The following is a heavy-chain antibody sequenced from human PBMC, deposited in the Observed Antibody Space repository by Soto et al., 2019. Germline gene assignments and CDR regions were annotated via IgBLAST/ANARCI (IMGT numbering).Heavy chain of an antibody. Sequence: SETLSLTCTVSGGSLSSGDYYWSWIRQPPGKGLEWIGYIYYSGSTYYNPSLKSRVTISVDTSKNQFSLKLSSVTAADTAVYYCARILNNYYYYGMDVWGQGTTVTVSS. V-gene: IGHV4-30-4*01. CDR2: IYYSGST. J-gene: IGHJ6*02. CDR1: GGSLSSGDYY. CDR3: ARILNNYYYYGMDV.